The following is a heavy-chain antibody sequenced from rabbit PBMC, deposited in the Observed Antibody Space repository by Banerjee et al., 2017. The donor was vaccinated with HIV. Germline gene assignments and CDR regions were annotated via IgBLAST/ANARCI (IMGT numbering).Heavy chain of an antibody. CDR3: VRETETYADYAGYGYYFDL. J-gene: IGHJ4*01. CDR2: IDPVFGST. CDR1: GFSLSSYS. V-gene: IGHV1S7*01. Sequence: QLEESGGDLVKPEGSLTLTCTASGFSLSSYSMQWVRQAPGKGLEWIGYIDPVFGSTYYANWVNGRFTISSHNAQNTLYLQLNSLTAADTATYFCVRETETYADYAGYGYYFDLWGPGTLVTVS. D-gene: IGHD6-1*01.